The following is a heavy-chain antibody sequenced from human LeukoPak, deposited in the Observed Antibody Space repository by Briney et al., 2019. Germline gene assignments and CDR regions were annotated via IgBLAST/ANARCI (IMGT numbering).Heavy chain of an antibody. Sequence: GGSLRLSCAASGFTFSTYGMNWVRQAPGKGLEWVSYISSSTTTMYYADSVKGRFTISRDNAKNSLYLQMSSLRAEDTSVYYCASRYCSGGSCYSDYWGQGTLVTVSS. V-gene: IGHV3-48*04. CDR1: GFTFSTYG. CDR3: ASRYCSGGSCYSDY. D-gene: IGHD2-15*01. CDR2: ISSSTTTM. J-gene: IGHJ4*02.